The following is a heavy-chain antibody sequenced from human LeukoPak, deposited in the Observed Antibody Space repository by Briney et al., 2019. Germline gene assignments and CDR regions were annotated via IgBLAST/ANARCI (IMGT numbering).Heavy chain of an antibody. D-gene: IGHD1-26*01. CDR3: AKTYSGSKLGGYYFDY. J-gene: IGHJ4*02. CDR1: GFTFSRYA. V-gene: IGHV3-23*01. CDR2: ISGSGGST. Sequence: GGSLRLSCAASGFTFSRYAMSWVRQAPGKGLEWVSAISGSGGSTYYADSVKGRFTISRDNSKNTLYLQMNSLRAEDTAVYYCAKTYSGSKLGGYYFDYWGQGTLVTVSS.